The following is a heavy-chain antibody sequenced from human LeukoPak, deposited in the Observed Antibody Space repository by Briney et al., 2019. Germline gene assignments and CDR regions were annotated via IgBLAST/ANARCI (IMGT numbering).Heavy chain of an antibody. V-gene: IGHV4-34*01. CDR2: INHSGST. CDR3: ARGPNRPIRLDY. D-gene: IGHD1-14*01. Sequence: SETLSLTCAVYGGSFSGYYWSWNRQPPGKGLEWIGEINHSGSTNYNTSLKSRVTISVDTSKNQFSLKLSSVTAADTAVYYCARGPNRPIRLDYWGQGTLVTVSS. J-gene: IGHJ4*02. CDR1: GGSFSGYY.